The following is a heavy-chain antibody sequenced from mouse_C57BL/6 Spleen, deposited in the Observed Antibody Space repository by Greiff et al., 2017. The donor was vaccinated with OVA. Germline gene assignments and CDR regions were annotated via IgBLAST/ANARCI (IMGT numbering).Heavy chain of an antibody. D-gene: IGHD2-5*01. CDR3: ARSAYYSNYEAMDY. J-gene: IGHJ4*01. CDR2: IYPGSGST. V-gene: IGHV1-55*01. Sequence: QVQLQQPGAELVEPGASVKMSCKASGYTFTSYWITWVKQRPGQGLEWIGDIYPGSGSTNYNEKFKSKATLTVDTSSSTAYMQLSSLTSEDSAVYYCARSAYYSNYEAMDYWGQGTSVTVSS. CDR1: GYTFTSYW.